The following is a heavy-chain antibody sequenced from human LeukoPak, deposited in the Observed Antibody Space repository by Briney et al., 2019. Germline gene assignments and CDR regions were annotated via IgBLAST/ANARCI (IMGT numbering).Heavy chain of an antibody. CDR2: IYYSGST. V-gene: IGHV4-39*01. CDR3: ARLGGNSGGFYYYYYYYMDV. D-gene: IGHD4-23*01. CDR1: GGSISSSTYY. Sequence: PSETLSLTCTVSGGSISSSTYYWGWIRQPPGKGLEWIGSIYYSGSTYYNPSLKSRVTISVDTSKNQFSLKLSSVTAADTAMYYCARLGGNSGGFYYYYYYYMDVWGKGTTVTVSS. J-gene: IGHJ6*03.